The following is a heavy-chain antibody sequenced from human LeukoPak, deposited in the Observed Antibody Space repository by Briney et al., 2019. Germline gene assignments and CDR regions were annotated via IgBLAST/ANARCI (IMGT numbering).Heavy chain of an antibody. CDR3: AKDISPNVGGDYDAFDI. J-gene: IGHJ3*02. V-gene: IGHV3-23*01. D-gene: IGHD4-17*01. CDR1: GFTFSSYA. CDR2: ISGSGGST. Sequence: PGGSLRLSCAASGFTFSSYAMSWDRQAPGKGLEWVSAISGSGGSTYYADSVKGRFTISRDNSKNTLYLQMNSLRAEDTAVYYCAKDISPNVGGDYDAFDIWGQGTMVTVSS.